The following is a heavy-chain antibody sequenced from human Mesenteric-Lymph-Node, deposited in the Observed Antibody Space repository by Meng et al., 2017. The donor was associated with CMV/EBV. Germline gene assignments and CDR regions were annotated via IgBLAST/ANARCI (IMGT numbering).Heavy chain of an antibody. CDR1: GFTFSSYS. CDR2: ISSSSYI. V-gene: IGHV3-21*01. CDR3: ARDLDGSGSYLYYFDY. D-gene: IGHD3-10*01. Sequence: GGSLRLSCAASGFTFSSYSMNWVRQAPGKGLEWVSSISSSSYIYYADSVKGRFTISRDNARNSLYLQMNSLRAEDTAVYYCARDLDGSGSYLYYFDYWGQGTLVTVSS. J-gene: IGHJ4*02.